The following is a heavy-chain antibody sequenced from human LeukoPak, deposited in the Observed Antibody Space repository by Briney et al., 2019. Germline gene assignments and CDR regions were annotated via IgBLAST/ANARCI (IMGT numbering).Heavy chain of an antibody. CDR2: INHSGST. D-gene: IGHD1-26*01. CDR3: AKSGGYGLIDY. Sequence: PSETLSLTCAVYGGSFSGYYWSWIRQPPGKGLEWIGEINHSGSTNYNPSLKSRVTISVDKSKNQFSLKLSSVTAADTAMYYCAKSGGYGLIDYWGQGTLVTVSS. CDR1: GGSFSGYY. J-gene: IGHJ4*01. V-gene: IGHV4-34*01.